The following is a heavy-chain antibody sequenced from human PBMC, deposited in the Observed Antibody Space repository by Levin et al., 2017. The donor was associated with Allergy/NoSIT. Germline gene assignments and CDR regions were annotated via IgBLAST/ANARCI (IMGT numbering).Heavy chain of an antibody. J-gene: IGHJ5*02. CDR3: TRDIAARHWFDP. CDR1: GFTFGDYA. V-gene: IGHV3-49*03. Sequence: PGGSLRLSCSASGFTFGDYAMSWFRQAPGTGLEWVAFLRSNRHGGTSEYAASVRGRFIISRDDSKSIAYLQMNSLKIEDTAVYYCTRDIAARHWFDPWGQGTLVTVSS. D-gene: IGHD6-6*01. CDR2: LRSNRHGGTS.